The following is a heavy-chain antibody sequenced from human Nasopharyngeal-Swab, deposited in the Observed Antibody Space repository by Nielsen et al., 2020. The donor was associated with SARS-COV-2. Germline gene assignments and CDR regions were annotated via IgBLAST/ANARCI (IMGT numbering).Heavy chain of an antibody. CDR1: RFTFSSYG. CDR3: ARDPRQWLSLYYYYYMGV. CDR2: IWYDGSNK. J-gene: IGHJ6*03. Sequence: GGSLRLSCAASRFTFSSYGMHWVRQAPGKGLEWVAVIWYDGSNKYYADSVKGRFTISRDNSKNTLFLQMNSLRAEDTAVYYCARDPRQWLSLYYYYYMGVWGKGTTVTVSS. D-gene: IGHD6-19*01. V-gene: IGHV3-33*01.